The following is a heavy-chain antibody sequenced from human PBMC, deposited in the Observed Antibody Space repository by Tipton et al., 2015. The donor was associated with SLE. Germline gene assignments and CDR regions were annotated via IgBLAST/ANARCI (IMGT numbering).Heavy chain of an antibody. CDR1: GFTVSRNY. V-gene: IGHV3-53*01. CDR3: ARMAWFGESGY. Sequence: SLRLSCAASGFTVSRNYMSWVRQAPGKGLEWVSVLYSGGSTYYADSVKGRFTISRGNSKNTLYLQMNSLRAEDTAVYYCARMAWFGESGYWAQGTLVTVSS. CDR2: LYSGGST. D-gene: IGHD3-10*01. J-gene: IGHJ4*02.